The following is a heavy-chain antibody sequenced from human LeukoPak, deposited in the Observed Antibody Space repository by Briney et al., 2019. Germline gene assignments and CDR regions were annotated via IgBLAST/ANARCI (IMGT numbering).Heavy chain of an antibody. CDR2: YRGSGGST. J-gene: IGHJ4*02. D-gene: IGHD2/OR15-2a*01. CDR3: ARSGLSRFGV. Sequence: AAYGFIFSNTAMGCVRHAPGEGRQWVSAYRGSGGSTYYTDSVKGRFTSSRDNSRNTLYLQMNGLRAEDTAVYYCARSGLSRFGVWGQGTLVTVSS. CDR1: GFIFSNTA. V-gene: IGHV3-23*01.